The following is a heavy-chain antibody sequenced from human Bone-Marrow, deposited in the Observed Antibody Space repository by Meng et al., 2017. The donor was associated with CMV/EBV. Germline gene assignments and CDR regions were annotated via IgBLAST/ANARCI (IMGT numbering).Heavy chain of an antibody. D-gene: IGHD3-3*01. CDR1: GFTFSSYA. J-gene: IGHJ4*02. V-gene: IGHV3-48*04. CDR3: ARGSFTIFGVVPDY. CDR2: ISSSSSTI. Sequence: GGSLRLSCAASGFTFSSYAMSWVRQAPGKGLEWVSYISSSSSTIYYADSVKGRFTISRDNAKNSLYLQMNSLRAEDTVVYYCARGSFTIFGVVPDYWGQGTLVTFSS.